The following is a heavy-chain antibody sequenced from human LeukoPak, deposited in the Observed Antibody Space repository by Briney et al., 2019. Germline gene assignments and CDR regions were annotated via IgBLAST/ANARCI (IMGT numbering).Heavy chain of an antibody. CDR1: GYPFTPYE. V-gene: IGHV1-8*01. CDR2: LHPNSDNT. CDR3: ARGPLNVP. J-gene: IGHJ5*02. Sequence: ASVKVSSKTSGYPFTPYEINCVRQAAGQGLESMGWLHPNSDNTAYTQKFHCRVTMTRDTSISTTTMALSGLRSDDTAVYFCARGPLNVPWGEGSLVTVSS. D-gene: IGHD1-1*01.